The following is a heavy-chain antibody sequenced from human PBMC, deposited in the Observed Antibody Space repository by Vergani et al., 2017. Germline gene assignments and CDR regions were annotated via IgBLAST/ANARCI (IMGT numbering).Heavy chain of an antibody. CDR2: IYYSGST. CDR3: ARNPYCGGDCYSDAFDI. V-gene: IGHV4-59*01. CDR1: GGSISSYY. D-gene: IGHD2-21*02. Sequence: QVQLQESGPGLVKPSETLSLTCTVSGGSISSYYWSWIRQPPGKGLDWIGYIYYSGSTNYNPSPKSRVTISVDTSKNQFSLKLSSVTAADTAVYYCARNPYCGGDCYSDAFDIWGQGTMVIVSS. J-gene: IGHJ3*02.